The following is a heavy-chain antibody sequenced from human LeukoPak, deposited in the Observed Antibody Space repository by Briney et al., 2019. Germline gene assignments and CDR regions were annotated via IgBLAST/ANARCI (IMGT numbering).Heavy chain of an antibody. D-gene: IGHD3-3*01. CDR1: GFTFSSYS. CDR2: IYYSGST. J-gene: IGHJ4*02. V-gene: IGHV4-59*01. CDR3: ARDLVFEGAIGDY. Sequence: GSLRLSCAASGFTFSSYSMNWVRQAPGKGLEWIGYIYYSGSTNYNPSLKSRVTISVDTSKNQFSLKLSSVTAADTAVYYCARDLVFEGAIGDYWGLGILVTVSS.